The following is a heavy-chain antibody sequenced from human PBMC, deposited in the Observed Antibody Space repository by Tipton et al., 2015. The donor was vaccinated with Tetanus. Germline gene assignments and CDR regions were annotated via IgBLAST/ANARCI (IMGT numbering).Heavy chain of an antibody. CDR3: AKDKNYEVGASEY. J-gene: IGHJ4*02. V-gene: IGHV3-23*01. D-gene: IGHD1-26*01. Sequence: SLRLSCAASGFTFSSYAMSWVRQAPGKGLEWVSAISGSGGSTYYADSVKGRFTISRDNSKNTLYLQMNSLRAEDTAVYYCAKDKNYEVGASEYWGQGTLGTVSS. CDR1: GFTFSSYA. CDR2: ISGSGGST.